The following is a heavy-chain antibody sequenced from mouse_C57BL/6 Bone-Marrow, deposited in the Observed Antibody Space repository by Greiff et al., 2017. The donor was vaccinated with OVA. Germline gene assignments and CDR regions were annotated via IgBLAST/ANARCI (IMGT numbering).Heavy chain of an antibody. CDR2: IYPGDGDT. V-gene: IGHV1-82*01. J-gene: IGHJ3*01. CDR1: GYAFSSSW. CDR3: ARGHYYGSSPFAY. D-gene: IGHD1-1*01. Sequence: VQLQQSGPELVKPGASVKISCKASGYAFSSSWMNWVKQRPGKGLEWIGRIYPGDGDTNYNGKFKGKATLTADKSSSTAYMQLSSLTSEDSAVYFCARGHYYGSSPFAYWGQGTLVTVSA.